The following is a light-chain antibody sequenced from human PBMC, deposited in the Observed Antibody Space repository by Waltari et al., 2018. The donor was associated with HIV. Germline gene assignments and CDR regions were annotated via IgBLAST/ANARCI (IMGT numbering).Light chain of an antibody. CDR3: LQDYNYPRT. CDR1: QGIGND. J-gene: IGKJ1*01. CDR2: SAS. V-gene: IGKV1-6*01. Sequence: AIQMTQSPSSLSASVGDKISITCRASQGIGNDLGWYQHKSGRAPKLLIYSASRLHSGVPSRFSGSGSGTDFTLTISSLQPEDFATYYWLQDYNYPRTFGQGTEVEIK.